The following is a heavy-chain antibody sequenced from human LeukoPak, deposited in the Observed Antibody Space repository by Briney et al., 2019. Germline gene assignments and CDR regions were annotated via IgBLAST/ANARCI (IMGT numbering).Heavy chain of an antibody. CDR1: GGSISSGGYY. V-gene: IGHV4-30-2*01. J-gene: IGHJ3*02. Sequence: ASETLSLTCTVSGGSISSGGYYWSWIRQPPGKGLEWIGYIYHSGSTYYNPSLKSRVTISVDRSKNQFSLKLSSVTAADTAVYYCARNLVLSAFDIWGQGTMVTVSS. CDR2: IYHSGST. CDR3: ARNLVLSAFDI. D-gene: IGHD6-6*01.